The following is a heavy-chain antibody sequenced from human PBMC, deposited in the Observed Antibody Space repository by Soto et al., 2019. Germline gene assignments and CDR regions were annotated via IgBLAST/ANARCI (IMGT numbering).Heavy chain of an antibody. V-gene: IGHV1-69*06. CDR1: GGTFSSYA. CDR3: ARDSWLRYCSSTSCYLHYYGMDV. CDR2: IITIFGTA. J-gene: IGHJ6*02. Sequence: SVKVSCKASGGTFSSYAISWVRQAPGQGLEWMGGIITIFGTANYAQKFQGRVTITADKSTSTAYMELSSLRSEDTAVYYCARDSWLRYCSSTSCYLHYYGMDVWGQGTTVTSP. D-gene: IGHD2-2*01.